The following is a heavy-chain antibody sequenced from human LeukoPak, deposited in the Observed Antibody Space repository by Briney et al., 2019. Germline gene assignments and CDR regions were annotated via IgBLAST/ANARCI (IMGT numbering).Heavy chain of an antibody. D-gene: IGHD5-18*01. CDR3: ARGYFGYSYGYPFDY. V-gene: IGHV4-59*01. Sequence: SETLSLTCAVSGGSISSYYWSWIRQPPGKGLAWIGYIYYSGSTNYNPSLKSRVTISVDTSKNQFSLKLSSVTAADTAVYYCARGYFGYSYGYPFDYWGQGTLVTVSS. CDR2: IYYSGST. CDR1: GGSISSYY. J-gene: IGHJ4*02.